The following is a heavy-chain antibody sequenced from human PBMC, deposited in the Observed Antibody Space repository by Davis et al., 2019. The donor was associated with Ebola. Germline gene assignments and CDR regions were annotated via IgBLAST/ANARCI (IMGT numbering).Heavy chain of an antibody. CDR2: ISYDGSNK. Sequence: PGGSLRLSCAASGFTFSSYAMHWVRQAPGKGLEWVAVISYDGSNKYYADSVKGRFTISRDNSKNTLYLQMNSLRAEDTAVYYCARGSSSWEGRAFDIWGQGTMVTVSS. CDR1: GFTFSSYA. CDR3: ARGSSSWEGRAFDI. D-gene: IGHD1-26*01. J-gene: IGHJ3*02. V-gene: IGHV3-30-3*01.